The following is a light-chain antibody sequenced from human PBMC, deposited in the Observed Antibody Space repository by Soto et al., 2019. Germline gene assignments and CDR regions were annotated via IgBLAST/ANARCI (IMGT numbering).Light chain of an antibody. J-gene: IGLJ1*01. CDR3: YSYTSSSTYV. V-gene: IGLV1-47*01. CDR1: SSNIGSNY. Sequence: QSVLTQPPSASGTPGQRVTISCSGSSSNIGSNYVYWYQQLPGTAPKLLIYRNNQRPSGVPDRFSGSKSGTSASLAISGLRSEDEADYYCYSYTSSSTYVFGTGTKVTVL. CDR2: RNN.